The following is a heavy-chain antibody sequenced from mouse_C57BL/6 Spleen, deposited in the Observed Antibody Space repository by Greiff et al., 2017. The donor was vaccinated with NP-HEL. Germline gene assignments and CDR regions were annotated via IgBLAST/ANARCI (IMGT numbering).Heavy chain of an antibody. J-gene: IGHJ2*01. V-gene: IGHV3-6*01. Sequence: VQLKESGPGLVKPSQSLSLTCSVTGYSITSGYYWNWIRQFPGNKLEWMGYISYDGSNNYNPSLKNRISITRDTSKNQFFLKLNSVTTEDTATYYCASYDYVDYWGQGTTLTVSS. CDR1: GYSITSGYY. CDR3: ASYDYVDY. D-gene: IGHD2-3*01. CDR2: ISYDGSN.